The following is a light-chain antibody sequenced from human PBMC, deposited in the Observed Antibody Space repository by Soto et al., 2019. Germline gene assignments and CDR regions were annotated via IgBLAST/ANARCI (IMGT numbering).Light chain of an antibody. CDR1: SSDVGGHNY. Sequence: QSALTQPASVSGSPGQSIIISCTGTSSDVGGHNYVSWYQHHPGKAPKLIIYDVSNRPSGVSIRFSGSKSGNTASLTISGLQAEDEADYYCQSYTRNSVVFGGGTKLTVL. V-gene: IGLV2-14*03. CDR3: QSYTRNSVV. CDR2: DVS. J-gene: IGLJ2*01.